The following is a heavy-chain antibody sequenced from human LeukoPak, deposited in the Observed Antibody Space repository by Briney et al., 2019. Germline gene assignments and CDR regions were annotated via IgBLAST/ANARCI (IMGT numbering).Heavy chain of an antibody. J-gene: IGHJ4*02. V-gene: IGHV4-59*11. CDR1: GGPTSGRY. Sequence: SETLSLTCTVSGGPTSGRYWTWIRQPPGKGLEWIGYIHYDGRTNYNPSFKSRVIISLDTSNNQFSPNLKSVTAADTAAYYCARLVNYGDSDYWGQGTLVTVSS. CDR2: IHYDGRT. CDR3: ARLVNYGDSDY. D-gene: IGHD2-21*01.